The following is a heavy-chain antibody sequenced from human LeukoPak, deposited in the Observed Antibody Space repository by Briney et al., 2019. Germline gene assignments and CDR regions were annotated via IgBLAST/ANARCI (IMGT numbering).Heavy chain of an antibody. V-gene: IGHV4-34*01. CDR2: INHSGST. J-gene: IGHJ4*02. D-gene: IGHD1-26*01. Sequence: SETLSLTCAVYGGSVSGYYWSWIRQPPGKGLEWIGEINHSGSTNYNPSLKSRVTISVDTSKNQFSLKLSSVTAADTAVYYCARGSRSTRFDYWGQGTLVTVSS. CDR1: GGSVSGYY. CDR3: ARGSRSTRFDY.